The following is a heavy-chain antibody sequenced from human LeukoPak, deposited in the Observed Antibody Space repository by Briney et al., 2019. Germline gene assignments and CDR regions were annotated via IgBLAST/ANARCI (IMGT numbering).Heavy chain of an antibody. CDR1: GFTFSSYE. J-gene: IGHJ4*02. D-gene: IGHD6-19*01. CDR3: ARGSYSSGWYLTY. V-gene: IGHV3-48*03. Sequence: GGSLRLSCAASGFTFSSYEMNWVRQAPGKGLEWVSYISSSSSIIYYADSVKGRFTISRDNAKNSLYPQMNSLRAEDTAVYYCARGSYSSGWYLTYWGQGTLVTVSS. CDR2: ISSSSSII.